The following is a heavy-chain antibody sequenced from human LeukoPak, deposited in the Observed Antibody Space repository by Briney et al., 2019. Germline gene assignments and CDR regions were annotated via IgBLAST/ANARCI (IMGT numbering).Heavy chain of an antibody. CDR3: ARDNWNDVAAFDI. J-gene: IGHJ3*02. D-gene: IGHD1-20*01. V-gene: IGHV1-69*06. Sequence: SVKVSCKASGGTFSSYAISWVRQAPGQGLEWMGGIIPIFGTANYAQKFQGRVTITADKSTSTAYMELSSLRSEDTAVYYCARDNWNDVAAFDIWGQGTMVTVSS. CDR1: GGTFSSYA. CDR2: IIPIFGTA.